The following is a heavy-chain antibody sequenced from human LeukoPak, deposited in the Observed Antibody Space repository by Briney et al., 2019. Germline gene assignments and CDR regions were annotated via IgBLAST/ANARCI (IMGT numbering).Heavy chain of an antibody. V-gene: IGHV4-31*03. D-gene: IGHD5-12*01. Sequence: TLSLTCTVSGGSISSGGYYWSWIRQHPGKGLEWIGYIYYSGSTYYNPSLKSRVTISVDTSKNQFSLKLSSVTAADTAVYYCARGGYEARSYYFDYWGQGTLVTVSS. CDR2: IYYSGST. CDR1: GGSISSGGYY. CDR3: ARGGYEARSYYFDY. J-gene: IGHJ4*02.